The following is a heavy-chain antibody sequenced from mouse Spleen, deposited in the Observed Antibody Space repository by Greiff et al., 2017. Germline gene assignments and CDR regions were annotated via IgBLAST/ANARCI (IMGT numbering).Heavy chain of an antibody. CDR1: GFAFSSYD. CDR3: ARHMGYYSAWFAY. Sequence: EVMLVESGGGLVKPGGSLKLSCAASGFAFSSYDMSWVRQTPEKRLEWVAYISSGGGSTYYPDTVKGRFTISRDNAKNTLYLQMSSLKSEDTAMYYCARHMGYYSAWFAYWGQGTLVTVSA. D-gene: IGHD2-3*01. V-gene: IGHV5-12-1*01. J-gene: IGHJ3*01. CDR2: ISSGGGST.